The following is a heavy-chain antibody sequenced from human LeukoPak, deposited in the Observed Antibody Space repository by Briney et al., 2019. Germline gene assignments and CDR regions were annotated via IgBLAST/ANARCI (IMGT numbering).Heavy chain of an antibody. CDR2: ISSSSTYI. V-gene: IGHV3-21*01. CDR1: GFTVRSNY. Sequence: GGSLRLSCAASGFTVRSNYMSWVRQAPGKGLEWVSSISSSSTYIYYADSVKGRFTISRDNAKNTLYLQMNSLRAEDTAVYYCARGAVTFDYWGQGTLVSVSS. CDR3: ARGAVTFDY. J-gene: IGHJ4*02. D-gene: IGHD4-17*01.